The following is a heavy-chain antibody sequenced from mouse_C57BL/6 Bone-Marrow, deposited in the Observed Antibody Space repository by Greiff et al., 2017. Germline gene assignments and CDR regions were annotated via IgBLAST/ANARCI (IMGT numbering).Heavy chain of an antibody. J-gene: IGHJ4*01. Sequence: EVQRVESGPGLVKPSQSLSLTCSVTGYSITSGYYWNWIRQFPGNKLEWMGYISYDGSNNYNPSLKNRSSNTRDTSQNQFFLKLNSVTTEDTATYYCARGEYSWSAVVAHYYAMDYWGQGTSVTVSS. CDR2: ISYDGSN. V-gene: IGHV3-6*01. CDR3: ARGEYSWSAVVAHYYAMDY. CDR1: GYSITSGYY. D-gene: IGHD1-1*01.